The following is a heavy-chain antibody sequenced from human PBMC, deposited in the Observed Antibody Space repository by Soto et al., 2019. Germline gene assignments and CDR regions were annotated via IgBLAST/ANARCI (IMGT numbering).Heavy chain of an antibody. J-gene: IGHJ4*02. D-gene: IGHD3-9*01. V-gene: IGHV1-2*04. CDR1: GYTFTGYY. CDR3: ARGAILTVNIFIWPDY. Sequence: ASVKVSCKASGYTFTGYYMHWVRQAPGQGLEWMGWINPNSGGTNYAQKFQGWVTMTRDTSISTAYMELSRLRSDDTAVYYCARGAILTVNIFIWPDYWGQGTLVTVSS. CDR2: INPNSGGT.